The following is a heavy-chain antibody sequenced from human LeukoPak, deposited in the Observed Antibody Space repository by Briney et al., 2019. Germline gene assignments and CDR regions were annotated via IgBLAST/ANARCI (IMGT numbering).Heavy chain of an antibody. D-gene: IGHD2-15*01. V-gene: IGHV4-31*03. J-gene: IGHJ4*02. CDR1: GGSISSGDYY. Sequence: SSETLSLTCTVSGGSISSGDYYWNWIRQHPGKGLEWVGYIYYSGSTSYNPSLNSRVTISVATSKNQFSLKLSSVAAADTAVYYCARDSSAAATPHIDYWGQGTLVTVSS. CDR2: IYYSGST. CDR3: ARDSSAAATPHIDY.